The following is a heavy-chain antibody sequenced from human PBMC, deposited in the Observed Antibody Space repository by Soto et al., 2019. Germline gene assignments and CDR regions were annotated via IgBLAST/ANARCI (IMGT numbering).Heavy chain of an antibody. CDR1: GYSFAGYW. CDR3: ARQIYDSDTGPNCQYYFDS. V-gene: IGHV5-10-1*01. Sequence: GESLKISCKGSGYSFAGYWITWVRQKPGKGLEWMGRIDPSDSQTYCSPSFRGHVTISATKSITTVFLQWSSLRASDTAMYYCARQIYDSDTGPNCQYYFDSWGQGTPVTVSS. D-gene: IGHD3-22*01. J-gene: IGHJ4*02. CDR2: IDPSDSQT.